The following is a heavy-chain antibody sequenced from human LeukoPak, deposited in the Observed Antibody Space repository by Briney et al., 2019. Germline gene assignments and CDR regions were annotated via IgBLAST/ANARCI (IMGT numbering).Heavy chain of an antibody. V-gene: IGHV1-2*02. CDR1: GYTFTGYY. CDR3: SRAPPAGSFDY. Sequence: ASVKVSCKSSGYTFTGYYLHWVRQAPGQGLEWMGWINPISGGTDYAQKFRDRVTMTRDTSISTAYMELSRLRSDDTAVYYCSRAPPAGSFDYWGHGTLVTVSS. J-gene: IGHJ4*01. D-gene: IGHD2-2*01. CDR2: INPISGGT.